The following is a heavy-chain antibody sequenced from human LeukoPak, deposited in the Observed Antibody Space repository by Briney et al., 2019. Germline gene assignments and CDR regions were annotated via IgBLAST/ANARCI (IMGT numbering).Heavy chain of an antibody. CDR2: INPNSGGT. CDR1: GYTFTGYY. Sequence: ASVKVSCKASGYTFTGYYMHWVRQAPGQGLEWVGWINPNSGGTNYAQKFQGRVTMTRDTSISTAYMELSRLRSDDTAVYYCARDLGGSSQDAFDIWGQGTVVTVSS. J-gene: IGHJ3*02. V-gene: IGHV1-2*02. D-gene: IGHD1-26*01. CDR3: ARDLGGSSQDAFDI.